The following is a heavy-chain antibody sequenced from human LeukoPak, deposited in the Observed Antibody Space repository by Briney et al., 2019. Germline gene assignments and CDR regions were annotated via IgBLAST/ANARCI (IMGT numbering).Heavy chain of an antibody. CDR1: GYTFSGYY. J-gene: IGHJ5*02. CDR3: ARQFRVAVIAVQAFDP. D-gene: IGHD2-15*01. Sequence: ASVKVSCKASGYTFSGYYMHWVRQAPGQGLEWMGWINPNSGGTNYAQKFQGRVTITRDTSISTAYMELSRLRSEDTAVYYCARQFRVAVIAVQAFDPWGQGTLVTVSS. V-gene: IGHV1-2*02. CDR2: INPNSGGT.